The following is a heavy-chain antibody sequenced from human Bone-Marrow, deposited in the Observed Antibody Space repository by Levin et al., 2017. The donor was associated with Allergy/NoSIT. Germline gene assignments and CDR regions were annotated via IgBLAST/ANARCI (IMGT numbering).Heavy chain of an antibody. J-gene: IGHJ4*02. CDR1: RFTFSSYS. CDR2: ITTTNSII. D-gene: IGHD3-16*01. Sequence: PGGSLRLSCAASRFTFSSYSMNWVRQAPGKGLEWVSYITTTNSIIYYADSVKGRFTISRDNAKNSLYLQMNSLRAEDTAVYYCARGGTADSFDYWGQGTLVTVSS. CDR3: ARGGTADSFDY. V-gene: IGHV3-48*01.